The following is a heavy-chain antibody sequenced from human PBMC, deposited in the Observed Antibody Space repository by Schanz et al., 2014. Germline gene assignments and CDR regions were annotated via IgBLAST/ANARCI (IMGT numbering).Heavy chain of an antibody. Sequence: EMQLVESGGGLIQPGGSLRLSCAASGLTVTSYYMSWVRQAPGKGLEWVSVIYSGDNTYYADSVKGRFTISRDNSKNTVYLQMNSLRAEDTAVYFCASLIGTTSAHFYGMDVWGQGTTVTVSS. D-gene: IGHD1-7*01. CDR3: ASLIGTTSAHFYGMDV. J-gene: IGHJ6*02. V-gene: IGHV3-53*01. CDR1: GLTVTSYY. CDR2: IYSGDNT.